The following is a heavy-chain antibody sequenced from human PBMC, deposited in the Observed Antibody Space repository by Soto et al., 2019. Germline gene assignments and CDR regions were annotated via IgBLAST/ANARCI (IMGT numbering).Heavy chain of an antibody. D-gene: IGHD5-12*01. Sequence: GSLRLSCAASGFTFSNYDMHWVRHSTGKGLEWVSAIDIAGDTYYPDSVKGRFTISREKAKNSLYLQMNSLRADDTAVYYCARAARWLQSRYFDLWGRGTVVTVSS. CDR1: GFTFSNYD. CDR2: IDIAGDT. V-gene: IGHV3-13*01. J-gene: IGHJ2*01. CDR3: ARAARWLQSRYFDL.